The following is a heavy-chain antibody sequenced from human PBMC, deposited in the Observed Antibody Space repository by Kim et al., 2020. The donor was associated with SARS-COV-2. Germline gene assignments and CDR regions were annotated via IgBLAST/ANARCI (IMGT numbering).Heavy chain of an antibody. D-gene: IGHD5-18*01. Sequence: SETLSLTCTVSGGSISSSSYYWGWIRQPPGKGLEWIGSIYYSGSTYYNPSLKSRVTISVDTSKNQFSLKLSSVTAADTAVYYCASLYGYSYALSYYYYGMDVWGQGTTVTVSS. J-gene: IGHJ6*02. CDR2: IYYSGST. V-gene: IGHV4-39*01. CDR3: ASLYGYSYALSYYYYGMDV. CDR1: GGSISSSSYY.